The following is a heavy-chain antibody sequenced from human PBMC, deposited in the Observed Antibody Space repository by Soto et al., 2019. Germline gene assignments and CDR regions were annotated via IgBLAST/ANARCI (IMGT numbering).Heavy chain of an antibody. Sequence: QVQLQESGPGLVKPSQTLSLTCTVSGGSITSGDYYWSWIRQPPGKGLEWIGYIHYSGSTHYSPSLESRVTLSXDXPKNRFSLKVRSLTAADTAVYYCAREGDAFGAPFDHWGQGTLVTVSS. CDR3: AREGDAFGAPFDH. CDR2: IHYSGST. D-gene: IGHD3-10*01. J-gene: IGHJ4*02. V-gene: IGHV4-30-4*01. CDR1: GGSITSGDYY.